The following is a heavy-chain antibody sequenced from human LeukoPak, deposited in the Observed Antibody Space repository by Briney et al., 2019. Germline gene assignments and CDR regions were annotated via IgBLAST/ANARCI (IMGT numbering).Heavy chain of an antibody. CDR1: GFTFSSYA. Sequence: GGSLRLSCAASGFTFSSYAMHWVRQAPGKGLEWVAVISYDGSNKYYADSVKGRFTISRDNSKNTLYLQMNSLRAEDTAVYYCAKTEREGTGWYGKNDYWGQGTLVTVSS. J-gene: IGHJ4*02. CDR2: ISYDGSNK. D-gene: IGHD6-19*01. V-gene: IGHV3-30-3*02. CDR3: AKTEREGTGWYGKNDY.